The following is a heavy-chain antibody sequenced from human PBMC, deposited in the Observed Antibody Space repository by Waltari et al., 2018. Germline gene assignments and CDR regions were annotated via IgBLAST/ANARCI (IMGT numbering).Heavy chain of an antibody. D-gene: IGHD4-17*01. J-gene: IGHJ4*02. CDR1: GGSISSHY. V-gene: IGHV4-59*11. CDR2: IYYSGST. Sequence: QVQLQESGPGLVKPSETLSLTCTVSGGSISSHYWSWIRQPPGKGLEWIGYIYYSGSTNYNPSIKSLVTIPVATSKNPFSLKLSSVTASDTAVYYCARSHITLYCGDYLDYWGQGTLVTVSS. CDR3: ARSHITLYCGDYLDY.